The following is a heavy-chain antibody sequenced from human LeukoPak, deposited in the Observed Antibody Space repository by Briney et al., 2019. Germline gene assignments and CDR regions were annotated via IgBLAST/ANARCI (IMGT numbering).Heavy chain of an antibody. CDR3: AKDEERYSSSWYGEYFQH. CDR2: ISGSGGST. V-gene: IGHV3-23*01. D-gene: IGHD6-13*01. CDR1: GFTFSSYA. Sequence: GGSLRLSCAASGFTFSSYAMSWVRQAPGKGLEWVSAISGSGGSTYYADSVKGRFTISRDNSKNTLYLQMNSLRAEDTAVYYCAKDEERYSSSWYGEYFQHWGQGTLVTVSS. J-gene: IGHJ1*01.